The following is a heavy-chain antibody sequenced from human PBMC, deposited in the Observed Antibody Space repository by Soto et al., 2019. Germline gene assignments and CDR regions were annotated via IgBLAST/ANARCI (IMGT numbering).Heavy chain of an antibody. V-gene: IGHV1-69*13. Sequence: SVKVSCKASGGTFSSYGISWVRQAPGQGREWMGGIIPIFGTANYAQKFQGRVTITAGESTSTAYMELSSLRSEDTAVYYCARGQQLPRGWFDPWGQGTLVTVSS. CDR3: ARGQQLPRGWFDP. CDR1: GGTFSSYG. D-gene: IGHD6-13*01. J-gene: IGHJ5*02. CDR2: IIPIFGTA.